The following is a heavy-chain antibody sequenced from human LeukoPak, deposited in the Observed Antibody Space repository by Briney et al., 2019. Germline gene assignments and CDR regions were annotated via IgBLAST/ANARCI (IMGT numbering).Heavy chain of an antibody. CDR3: AREGNPTYNYYGSGSDLDY. D-gene: IGHD3-10*01. CDR1: GYSISSGYY. V-gene: IGHV4-38-2*02. J-gene: IGHJ4*02. CDR2: IYHSGST. Sequence: PSETLSLTCTVSGYSISSGYYWGWIRQPPGKGLEWIGSIYHSGSTYYNPSLKSRVTISVDTSKNQFSLKLSSVTAADTAVYYCAREGNPTYNYYGSGSDLDYWGQGTLVTVPS.